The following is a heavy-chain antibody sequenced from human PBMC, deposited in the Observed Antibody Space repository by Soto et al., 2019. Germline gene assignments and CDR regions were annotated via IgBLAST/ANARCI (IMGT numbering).Heavy chain of an antibody. J-gene: IGHJ6*02. Sequence: QVQLQQWGAGLLKPSETLSLTCAVYGGSFSGYYWSWIRQPPGKGLEWIGEINHSGSTNYNPSLKSRVTLSVDTSKNQFSLKLSSVTAADTAVYYCARSVRVGWLRPPYYYGMDVWGQGTTVTVSS. V-gene: IGHV4-34*01. CDR3: ARSVRVGWLRPPYYYGMDV. D-gene: IGHD5-12*01. CDR1: GGSFSGYY. CDR2: INHSGST.